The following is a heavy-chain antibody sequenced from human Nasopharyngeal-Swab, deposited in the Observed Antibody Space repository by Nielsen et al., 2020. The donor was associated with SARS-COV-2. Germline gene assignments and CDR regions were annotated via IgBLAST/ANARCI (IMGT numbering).Heavy chain of an antibody. V-gene: IGHV1-8*01. J-gene: IGHJ4*02. CDR3: ARSRGSWSVTDYFDY. Sequence: ASVKVSCKASGYSFTSSDINWVRQATGQGLEWMGWMNTNTGNTGYAQKFQGRITMTRDTSMNTAYMELSGLSSDDTAVYYCARSRGSWSVTDYFDYWGQGTLVTVSS. CDR1: GYSFTSSD. D-gene: IGHD1-26*01. CDR2: MNTNTGNT.